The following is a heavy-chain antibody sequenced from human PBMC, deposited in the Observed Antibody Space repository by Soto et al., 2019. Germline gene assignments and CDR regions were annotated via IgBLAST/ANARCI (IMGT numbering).Heavy chain of an antibody. J-gene: IGHJ5*02. Sequence: QVQLVQSGAEVKKPGSSVKVSCKASGGTFSSYTISWVRQAPGQGLEWMGRIIPILGIANYAQKFQGRVTITADKSTSTAYMELSSLRSEDTAVYYCARGYCSGGSCYSVWFDPLGQGTLVTVSS. V-gene: IGHV1-69*02. CDR2: IIPILGIA. CDR3: ARGYCSGGSCYSVWFDP. CDR1: GGTFSSYT. D-gene: IGHD2-15*01.